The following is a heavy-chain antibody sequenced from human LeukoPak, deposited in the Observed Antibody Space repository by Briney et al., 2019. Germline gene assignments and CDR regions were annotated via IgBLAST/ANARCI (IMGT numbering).Heavy chain of an antibody. D-gene: IGHD6-6*01. CDR1: GGTFSSYA. Sequence: GASVKVSCKASGGTFSSYAISWVRQAPGQGLEWMGEIIPIFGTANYAQKFQGRVTITTDESTSTAYMGLSSLRSEDTAVYYCARDLGVAARPDYYYYMDVWGKGTTVTVSS. J-gene: IGHJ6*03. CDR3: ARDLGVAARPDYYYYMDV. V-gene: IGHV1-69*05. CDR2: IIPIFGTA.